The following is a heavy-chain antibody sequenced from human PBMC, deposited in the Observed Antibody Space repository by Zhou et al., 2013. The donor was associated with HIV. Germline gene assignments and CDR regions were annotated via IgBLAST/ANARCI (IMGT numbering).Heavy chain of an antibody. V-gene: IGHV1-18*01. J-gene: IGHJ4*02. D-gene: IGHD1-1*01. CDR2: INPYNGNT. Sequence: QVQLVQSGAEVKKPGSSVKVSCKASGGTFSSYAITWVRQAPGQGLEWMGWINPYNGNTNYAQKLQDRVTMTTDTSTSTAYMELRSLRSDDTAVYYCARGQLEPGGAIGYFDYWGQGNLVTVSS. CDR3: ARGQLEPGGAIGYFDY. CDR1: GGTFSSYA.